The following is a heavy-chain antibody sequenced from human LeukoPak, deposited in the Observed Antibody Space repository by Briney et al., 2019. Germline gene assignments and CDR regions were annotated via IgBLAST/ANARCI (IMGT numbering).Heavy chain of an antibody. CDR1: GGSISSGGYY. D-gene: IGHD4-11*01. CDR3: ARGVNDYSNYIFLFDY. J-gene: IGHJ4*02. CDR2: IYHSGST. Sequence: SETLSLTCTVSGGSISSGGYYWSWIRQPPGKGLEWIGYIYHSGSTYYNPSLKSRVTISVDRSKNQFSLKLSSVTAADTAVYYCARGVNDYSNYIFLFDYWGQGTLVTVSS. V-gene: IGHV4-30-2*01.